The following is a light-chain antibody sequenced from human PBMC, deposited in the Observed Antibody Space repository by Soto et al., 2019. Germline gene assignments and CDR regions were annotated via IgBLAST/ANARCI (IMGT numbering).Light chain of an antibody. CDR1: QSVGNK. CDR3: QQYNNWPPLYT. J-gene: IGKJ2*01. Sequence: EIVMTQSPATLSVSPGERATLSCRASQSVGNKLAWYQQKPGQAPRLLIYDASTRATGVPARFSGSGSGTEFTLTITSLQSEDFAIYSCQQYNNWPPLYTFGQGTKLEIK. V-gene: IGKV3-15*01. CDR2: DAS.